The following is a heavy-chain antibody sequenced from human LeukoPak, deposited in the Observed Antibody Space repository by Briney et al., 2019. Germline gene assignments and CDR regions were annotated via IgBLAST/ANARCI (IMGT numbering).Heavy chain of an antibody. V-gene: IGHV3-21*01. CDR1: GFTFSSYI. CDR3: STTYYYDSSEGY. J-gene: IGHJ4*02. CDR2: ISSDSSYI. Sequence: GGSLRLSCAASGFTFSSYIMNWVRQAPGKGLEWVSSISSDSSYIYYADSVKGRFTISRDNSKNTLYLQMNSLRAEDTAVYYCSTTYYYDSSEGYWGQGTLVTVSS. D-gene: IGHD3-22*01.